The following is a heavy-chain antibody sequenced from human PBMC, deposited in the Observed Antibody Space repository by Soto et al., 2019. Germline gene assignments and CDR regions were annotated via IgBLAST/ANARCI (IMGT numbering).Heavy chain of an antibody. CDR3: AKGPTATTTRADY. V-gene: IGHV3-23*01. CDR1: AFTFSDYA. Sequence: GGSLRLSCAASAFTFSDYAMNWVRQAPGKGLEWVSQITAGGNTYYADSVKGRFTIFRDNSKNTLYLQMNSLRAEDTAVYYCAKGPTATTTRADYWGQGILVTVSS. J-gene: IGHJ4*02. D-gene: IGHD1-1*01. CDR2: ITAGGNT.